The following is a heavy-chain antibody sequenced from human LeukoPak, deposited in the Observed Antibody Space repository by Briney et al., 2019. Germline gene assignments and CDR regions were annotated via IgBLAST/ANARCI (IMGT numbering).Heavy chain of an antibody. D-gene: IGHD4-17*01. CDR2: ISGSGGST. J-gene: IGHJ4*02. CDR3: AKADGDYDVYYFDY. Sequence: GGSLRLSCAASGFTFSDYYMSWIRQAPGKGLEWVSAISGSGGSTYYADSVKGRFTISRDNSKNTLYLQMNGLRAEDTAVYYCAKADGDYDVYYFDYWGQGTLVTVSS. V-gene: IGHV3-23*01. CDR1: GFTFSDYY.